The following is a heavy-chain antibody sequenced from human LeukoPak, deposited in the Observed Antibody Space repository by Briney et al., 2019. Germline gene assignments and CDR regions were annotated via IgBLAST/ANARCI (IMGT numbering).Heavy chain of an antibody. D-gene: IGHD3-16*02. Sequence: GGALRLSCAASGFTFSSYWMHWVRHAPGKGLVWVSRINSDGTSTNYADAVMGRFTISRDNAKNTLYLQMNSLRAEDTAAYYCARVGGDDYVWGSYRSGIDYWGQGTLVTVAS. CDR3: ARVGGDDYVWGSYRSGIDY. CDR2: INSDGTST. V-gene: IGHV3-74*01. J-gene: IGHJ4*02. CDR1: GFTFSSYW.